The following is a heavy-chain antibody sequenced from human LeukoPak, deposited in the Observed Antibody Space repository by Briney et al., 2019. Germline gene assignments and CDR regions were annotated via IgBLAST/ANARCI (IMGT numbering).Heavy chain of an antibody. CDR1: GGSFSGYY. J-gene: IGHJ4*02. CDR3: ARGPTFLDY. Sequence: KPSETLSLTCAVYGGSFSGYYWSWIRQPPGKGLEWIGEINHSGSTNYNPSLKSRVTISVDTSKNQFSLKLSSVTAADTAVYYCARGPTFLDYWGQGTLVTVSS. V-gene: IGHV4-34*01. D-gene: IGHD2-21*01. CDR2: INHSGST.